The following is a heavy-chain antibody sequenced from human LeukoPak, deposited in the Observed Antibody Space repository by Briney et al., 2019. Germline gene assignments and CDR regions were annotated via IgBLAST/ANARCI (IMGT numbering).Heavy chain of an antibody. J-gene: IGHJ4*02. CDR1: GFTFSSQN. Sequence: PGGSLRLSCAASGFTFSSQNMNWARQAPGKGLEWVSAISGGGGSTYYADSVKGRFTISRDNSKNTLYLQMNSLRAEDTAVYYCAKQQCSTSCYRFGYWGQGTLVTVSS. V-gene: IGHV3-23*01. CDR3: AKQQCSTSCYRFGY. CDR2: ISGGGGST. D-gene: IGHD2-2*01.